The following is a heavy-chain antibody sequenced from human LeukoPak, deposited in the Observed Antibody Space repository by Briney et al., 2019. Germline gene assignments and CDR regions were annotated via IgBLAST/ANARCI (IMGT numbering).Heavy chain of an antibody. CDR3: ARRAAHLHDY. Sequence: SETLSLTCAVYGGSFSGYYWSWIRQPPGKGLEWIGEINHSGSTNYNPSLKSRVTISVDTSKNQFSLKLSSVTAADTAVYYCARRAAHLHDYWGQGTLVTVSS. J-gene: IGHJ4*02. V-gene: IGHV4-34*01. CDR1: GGSFSGYY. CDR2: INHSGST. D-gene: IGHD6-6*01.